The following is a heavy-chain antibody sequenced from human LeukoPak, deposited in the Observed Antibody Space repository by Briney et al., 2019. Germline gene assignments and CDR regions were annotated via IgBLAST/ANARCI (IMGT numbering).Heavy chain of an antibody. Sequence: GESLKISCKASGYRFINYWIGWVRQMPGKGLEWMGIIYPDDSDIRYSPSFQGQVTISDDRSRSIAYVQWNSLKASDTAMYYCARQTLGVRGGEWDYWGQGTLVTVSS. CDR2: IYPDDSDI. CDR1: GYRFINYW. CDR3: ARQTLGVRGGEWDY. V-gene: IGHV5-51*01. D-gene: IGHD3-10*01. J-gene: IGHJ4*02.